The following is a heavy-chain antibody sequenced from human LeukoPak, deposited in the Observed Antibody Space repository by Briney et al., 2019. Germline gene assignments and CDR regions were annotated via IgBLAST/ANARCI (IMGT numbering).Heavy chain of an antibody. CDR3: ARQEEDSYFEH. V-gene: IGHV3-30*03. D-gene: IGHD3-9*01. CDR1: GFTFSDYG. Sequence: PGGSLRLSCAASGFTFSDYGMHWVRQAPGKGLKWVAAISSDGSAKYYGDSVQGRFTVSRDNSKKTVYLEVSSLRIGDTAVYYCARQEEDSYFEHWGQGALVTVSS. CDR2: ISSDGSAK. J-gene: IGHJ4*02.